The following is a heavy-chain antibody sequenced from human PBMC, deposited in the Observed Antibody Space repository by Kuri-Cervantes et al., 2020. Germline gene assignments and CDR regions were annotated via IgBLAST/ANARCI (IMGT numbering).Heavy chain of an antibody. D-gene: IGHD3-3*01. CDR3: AHSPGDYDFWSGYPSYNWFDP. J-gene: IGHJ5*02. CDR1: GFSLSTSGVG. CDR2: IYWDDDK. Sequence: SGPTLVKPTQTLTLTCTFSGFSLSTSGVGVGWIRQPPGKALEWRALIYWDDDKRYSPSLKSRLTITKDTSKNQVVLTMTNMDPVDTATYYCAHSPGDYDFWSGYPSYNWFDPWGQGTLVTVSS. V-gene: IGHV2-5*02.